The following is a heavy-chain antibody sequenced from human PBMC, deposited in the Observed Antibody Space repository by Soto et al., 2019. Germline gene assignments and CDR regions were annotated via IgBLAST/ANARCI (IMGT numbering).Heavy chain of an antibody. J-gene: IGHJ5*02. D-gene: IGHD3-3*01. CDR1: GGSISSGGYY. CDR3: ARDSYDFWSTTRLFDP. Sequence: SETLSLTCTVSGGSISSGGYYWSWIRQHPGKGLEWIGYICYSGSTYYNPSLKSRVTISVDTSKNQFSLKLSSVTAADTAVYYCARDSYDFWSTTRLFDPWGQGTLVTVSS. CDR2: ICYSGST. V-gene: IGHV4-31*03.